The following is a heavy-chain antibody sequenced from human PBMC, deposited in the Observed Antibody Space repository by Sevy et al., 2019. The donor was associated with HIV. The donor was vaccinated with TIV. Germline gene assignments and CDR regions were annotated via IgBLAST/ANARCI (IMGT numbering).Heavy chain of an antibody. Sequence: GGSLRLSCAASGFTFSDYYMSWIRQAPGKGLEWVSYISSSGSTIYYADSVKGRFTISRDNAKNSLYLKMNSLRAEDTAVYYCARDGEATIFGVVRDAFDIWGQGTMVTVSS. D-gene: IGHD3-3*01. V-gene: IGHV3-11*01. CDR3: ARDGEATIFGVVRDAFDI. CDR2: ISSSGSTI. J-gene: IGHJ3*02. CDR1: GFTFSDYY.